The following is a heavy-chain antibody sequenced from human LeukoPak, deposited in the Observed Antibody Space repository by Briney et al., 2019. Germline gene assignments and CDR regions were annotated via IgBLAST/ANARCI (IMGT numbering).Heavy chain of an antibody. J-gene: IGHJ4*02. D-gene: IGHD5-12*01. Sequence: ASVKVSCKASGGTFSSYAISWVRQAPGQGLEWMGGIIPNSGGTNYAQKFQGRVTMTRDTSISTAYMELSRLRSDDTAVYYCARGPGYDYGMDYWGQGTLVTVSS. CDR3: ARGPGYDYGMDY. CDR2: IIPNSGGT. CDR1: GGTFSSYA. V-gene: IGHV1-2*02.